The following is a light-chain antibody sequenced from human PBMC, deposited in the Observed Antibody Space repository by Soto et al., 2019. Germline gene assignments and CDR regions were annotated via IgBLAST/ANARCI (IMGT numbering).Light chain of an antibody. CDR2: EVS. Sequence: QPVLTQPASVSASPGQSITISCTGTSSDIGGYIYVSWYQHHPGKAPRLMIYEVSSRPSGVSNRFSGSKSGNTASLTISGLQAEDEAQYYCSSYSSANTVTFGGGTKLTVL. CDR3: SSYSSANTVT. J-gene: IGLJ2*01. CDR1: SSDIGGYIY. V-gene: IGLV2-14*01.